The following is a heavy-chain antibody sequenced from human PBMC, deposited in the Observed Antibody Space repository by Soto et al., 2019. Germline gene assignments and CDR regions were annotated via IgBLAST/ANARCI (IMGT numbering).Heavy chain of an antibody. Sequence: EVQLLESGGALVQPGGSLRLSCAASGFTFSSYAMSWVRQAPGKGLEWVSLISGSGGGTYYADSVKGRFTISRDNSKNWLYLQMNSLRAEDTAVFYCANHLGNGSPDYWGQGTLVTVSS. D-gene: IGHD2-15*01. J-gene: IGHJ4*02. V-gene: IGHV3-23*01. CDR1: GFTFSSYA. CDR3: ANHLGNGSPDY. CDR2: ISGSGGGT.